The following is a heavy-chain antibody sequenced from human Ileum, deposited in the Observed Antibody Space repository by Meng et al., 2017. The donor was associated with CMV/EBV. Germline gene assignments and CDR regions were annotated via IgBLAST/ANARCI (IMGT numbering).Heavy chain of an antibody. CDR2: ISYDGSNK. J-gene: IGHJ4*02. CDR1: GFTFSSYA. V-gene: IGHV3-30-3*01. Sequence: QVPSVESGGGVVQPGRSLRLSCAASGFTFSSYAMHWVRQAPGKGLEWVAVISYDGSNKYYADSVKGRFTISRDNSKNTLYLQMNSLRAEDTAVYYCARGDVDTAMAQGYWGQGTLVTVSS. D-gene: IGHD5-18*01. CDR3: ARGDVDTAMAQGY.